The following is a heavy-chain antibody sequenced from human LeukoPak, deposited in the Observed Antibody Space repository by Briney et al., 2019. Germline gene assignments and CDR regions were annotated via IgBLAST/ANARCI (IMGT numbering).Heavy chain of an antibody. V-gene: IGHV3-11*01. D-gene: IGHD2-2*01. Sequence: GGSLRLSCAASGFNVNTNYMNWVRQAPGKGLEWVSYISSSGSTIYYADSVKGRFTISRDNAKNSLYLQMNSLRAEDTAVYYCASGPAALVDFDYWGQGTLVTVSS. J-gene: IGHJ4*02. CDR3: ASGPAALVDFDY. CDR2: ISSSGSTI. CDR1: GFNVNTNY.